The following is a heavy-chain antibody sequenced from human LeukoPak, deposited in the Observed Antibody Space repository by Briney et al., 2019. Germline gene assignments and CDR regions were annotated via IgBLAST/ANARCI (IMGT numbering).Heavy chain of an antibody. D-gene: IGHD5-12*01. Sequence: SGGSLRLSCAASGFTFSDYYMSWIRQAPGRGLEWVSYISSSGGTKYYADSVKGRFTISRDNAKNSYLQMNSLRAEDTAVYYCARDNGKLYSGYAFDYWGQGTLVTVSS. V-gene: IGHV3-11*01. CDR3: ARDNGKLYSGYAFDY. CDR1: GFTFSDYY. CDR2: ISSSGGTK. J-gene: IGHJ4*02.